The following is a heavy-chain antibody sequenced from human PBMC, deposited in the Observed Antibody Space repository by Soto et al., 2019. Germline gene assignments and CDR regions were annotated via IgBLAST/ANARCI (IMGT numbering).Heavy chain of an antibody. CDR3: ARDRARSAGCADI. Sequence: ASVKVSCKASGYSFISYGISLLRQAPGQGLEWMAWISPYNGHTNYAQKLQGRVTLTTDTSTSTAYMELRGLRSDDTAVYYCARDRARSAGCADIWGQGTMVTVSS. CDR2: ISPYNGHT. V-gene: IGHV1-18*01. J-gene: IGHJ3*02. D-gene: IGHD2-2*01. CDR1: GYSFISYG.